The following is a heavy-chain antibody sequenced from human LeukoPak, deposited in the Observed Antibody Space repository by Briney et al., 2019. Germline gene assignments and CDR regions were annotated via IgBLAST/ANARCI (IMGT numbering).Heavy chain of an antibody. D-gene: IGHD4-11*01. CDR2: INHSGST. V-gene: IGHV4-34*01. Sequence: SETLSLTCAVYGGSFSGYYWSWIRQPPGKGLEWIGEINHSGSTNYNPSLKSRVTISVDTSKNQFSLKLSSVTAADTAVCYCARGTDYPNYYYYYMDVWGKGTTVTVSS. J-gene: IGHJ6*03. CDR3: ARGTDYPNYYYYYMDV. CDR1: GGSFSGYY.